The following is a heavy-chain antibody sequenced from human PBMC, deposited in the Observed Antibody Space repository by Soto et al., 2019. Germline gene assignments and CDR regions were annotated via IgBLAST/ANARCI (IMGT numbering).Heavy chain of an antibody. J-gene: IGHJ3*02. CDR2: INPNSGDR. V-gene: IGHV1-2*02. Sequence: ASVTVSCTPSGSTFTGYYMHWVRQAPGQGLEWMGWINPNSGDRNYAQKFQGRVTMAGDTSISTAYMELSRLRSDDTAVYYCARESNIVVVPAAINAFDIWGQGTVVTVSS. D-gene: IGHD2-2*02. CDR3: ARESNIVVVPAAINAFDI. CDR1: GSTFTGYY.